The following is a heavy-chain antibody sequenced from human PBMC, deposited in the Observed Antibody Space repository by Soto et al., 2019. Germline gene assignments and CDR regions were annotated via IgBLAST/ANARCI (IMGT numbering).Heavy chain of an antibody. Sequence: EEKRVESGGGLVQPGGSLKLAYGASGFTFSGSAMHWVRQASGKGLEWVGRIRSKANSYSTAYAASVKGRFTISRDDSKNTAYLQMNSLKTEDTAVYYCTRPKDYYSRYDLYAFDIWGQGTMVTVS. D-gene: IGHD5-12*01. CDR2: IRSKANSYST. J-gene: IGHJ3*02. CDR1: GFTFSGSA. V-gene: IGHV3-73*01. CDR3: TRPKDYYSRYDLYAFDI.